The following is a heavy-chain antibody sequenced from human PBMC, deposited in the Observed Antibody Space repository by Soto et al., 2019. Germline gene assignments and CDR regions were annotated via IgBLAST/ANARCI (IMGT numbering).Heavy chain of an antibody. D-gene: IGHD1-1*01. Sequence: PGESLKISCQGSGYTFGSYWIGWVRQMPGKGLQWMGIIYPRDSETRYSPSFQGHVTISVDKSISTAYLQWTSLKASDTAMYYCAKGLGIIDWDVHHWGQGTPGHRLL. CDR3: AKGLGIIDWDVHH. J-gene: IGHJ5*02. CDR1: GYTFGSYW. CDR2: IYPRDSET. V-gene: IGHV5-51*01.